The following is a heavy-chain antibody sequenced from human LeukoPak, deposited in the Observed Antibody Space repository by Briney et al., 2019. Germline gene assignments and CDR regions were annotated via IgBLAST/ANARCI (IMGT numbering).Heavy chain of an antibody. CDR3: ARVRYCSSTSCYDYYYGMDV. CDR2: INPNSGGT. V-gene: IGHV1-2*02. J-gene: IGHJ6*02. Sequence: ASVKVSCKASGYTFTGYYMHWVRQAPGQGLEWMGWINPNSGGTNYAQKFQGRVTMTRDTSISTAYMELSRLRPDDTAVYYCARVRYCSSTSCYDYYYGMDVWGQGTTVTVSS. D-gene: IGHD2-2*01. CDR1: GYTFTGYY.